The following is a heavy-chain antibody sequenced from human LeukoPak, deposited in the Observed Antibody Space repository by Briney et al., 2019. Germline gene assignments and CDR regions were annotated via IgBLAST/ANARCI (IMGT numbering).Heavy chain of an antibody. D-gene: IGHD2-15*01. V-gene: IGHV1-3*01. Sequence: GASVKVSCTASGYTFTSYAMHWVRQAPGQRLEWMGWINAGNGNTKYSQKFQGRVTITRDTSASTAYMELSSLRSEDTAVYYCARKGVAATSYYYYGMDVWGQGTTVTVSS. J-gene: IGHJ6*02. CDR2: INAGNGNT. CDR3: ARKGVAATSYYYYGMDV. CDR1: GYTFTSYA.